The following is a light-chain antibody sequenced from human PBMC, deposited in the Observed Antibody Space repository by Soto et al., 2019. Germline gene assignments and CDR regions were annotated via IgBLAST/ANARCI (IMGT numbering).Light chain of an antibody. Sequence: DIQMTQSPSTLSASVGDRVTITCRASQTIGTWLAWYQQKPGRAPKCLIFDASSLESGVPSRFSGSGSGTEFTLTISSLQPDDFATYYCQQYNSHSWTFGQGTKVEIK. V-gene: IGKV1-5*01. CDR2: DAS. CDR1: QTIGTW. CDR3: QQYNSHSWT. J-gene: IGKJ1*01.